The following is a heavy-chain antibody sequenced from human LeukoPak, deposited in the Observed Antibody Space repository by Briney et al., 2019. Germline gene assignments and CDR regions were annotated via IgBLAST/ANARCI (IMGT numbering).Heavy chain of an antibody. Sequence: GGSLRLSCAASGFTFTNYAMNWVRQAPGKGLEWVSGISPGGGPTYYADSVKGRFSISRDDSKNTLYLQMTNLRAEDTAVYYCAKDGAWLRFDDWGQGILVTVSS. J-gene: IGHJ4*02. V-gene: IGHV3-23*01. CDR2: ISPGGGPT. CDR3: AKDGAWLRFDD. D-gene: IGHD5-12*01. CDR1: GFTFTNYA.